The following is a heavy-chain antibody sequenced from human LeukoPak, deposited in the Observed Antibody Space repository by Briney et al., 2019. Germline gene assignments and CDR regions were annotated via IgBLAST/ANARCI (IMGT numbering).Heavy chain of an antibody. CDR2: INLDGTTT. J-gene: IGHJ5*02. V-gene: IGHV3-74*01. CDR3: VRDRGTNRNWFDP. Sequence: GGSLRLSCVASGFIFTDYWMHWVRLVPATGLVWVARINLDGTTTRYVDSVRGRFTISRDNADNTLYLQMNSLIVEDTAVYFCVRDRGTNRNWFDPWGQGTQVTVSS. D-gene: IGHD1-7*01. CDR1: GFIFTDYW.